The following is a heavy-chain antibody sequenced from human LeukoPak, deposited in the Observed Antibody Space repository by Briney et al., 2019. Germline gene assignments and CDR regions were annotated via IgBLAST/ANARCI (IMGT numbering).Heavy chain of an antibody. CDR3: ARAHGDYVWMDV. J-gene: IGHJ6*04. D-gene: IGHD4-17*01. CDR1: GFTFSSYS. CDR2: ISSSSSYI. Sequence: GGALRLSCAASGFTFSSYSMNWVRQAPGKGLEWVSSISSSSSYIYYADSVKGRFTISRDNAKNSLYLQMNSLRAEDTAVYYCARAHGDYVWMDVWGKGTTVTVSS. V-gene: IGHV3-21*01.